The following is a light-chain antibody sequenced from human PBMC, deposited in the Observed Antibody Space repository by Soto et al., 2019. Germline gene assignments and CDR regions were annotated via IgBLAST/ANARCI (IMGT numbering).Light chain of an antibody. CDR1: QSVSNK. V-gene: IGKV3-15*01. J-gene: IGKJ5*01. CDR3: QQYNTWRSIT. CDR2: DTS. Sequence: EIVMTQSPATLSVSPGERATLSCRASQSVSNKLAWYRHKPGQAPRVLIYDTSTRAAGIPARFSGSGSGTDFTLTISSLQSEDFAVYYCQQYNTWRSITFGQGTRLESK.